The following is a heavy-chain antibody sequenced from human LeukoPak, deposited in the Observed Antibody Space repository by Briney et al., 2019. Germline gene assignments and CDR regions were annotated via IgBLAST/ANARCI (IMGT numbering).Heavy chain of an antibody. CDR1: GFIFSNYG. V-gene: IGHV3-33*01. CDR3: ARERFRAVRVSDY. J-gene: IGHJ4*02. Sequence: GRSLRLSCAASGFIFSNYGMHWVRQAPGKGQEWVAVIWHDGSSKYYADSVKGRFSISRDNSKYTLYLQMDKLTAEDTAVYFCARERFRAVRVSDYWGQGTLVTVSS. CDR2: IWHDGSSK. D-gene: IGHD3-10*01.